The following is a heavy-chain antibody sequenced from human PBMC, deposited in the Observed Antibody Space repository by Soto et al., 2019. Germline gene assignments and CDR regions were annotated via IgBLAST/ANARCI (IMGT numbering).Heavy chain of an antibody. CDR2: IWNDGSNK. V-gene: IGHV3-33*01. J-gene: IGHJ2*01. D-gene: IGHD4-17*01. CDR3: ARESVTTGGYWYFDL. CDR1: GFTFSSYG. Sequence: QVQLVESGGGVVQPGGSLRLSCAASGFTFSSYGMHWVRQAPGKGLEWVAVIWNDGSNKYYVDSVKGRFTISRDNSKNTVYLEMNSLRAEDTAVYYCARESVTTGGYWYFDLWGRGTLVTVSS.